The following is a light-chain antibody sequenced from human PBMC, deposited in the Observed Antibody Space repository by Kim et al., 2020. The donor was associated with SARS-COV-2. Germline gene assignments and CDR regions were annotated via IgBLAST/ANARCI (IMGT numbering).Light chain of an antibody. J-gene: IGKJ5*01. V-gene: IGKV1-33*01. Sequence: ASVGDRVTLTCQASQDISNHLSWYQQKPGKAPNVLIYDASNLEAGVPSRFSGSGSGTDFTFTISSLQPEDIATYYCQQYENLPITFGQGTRLEIK. CDR2: DAS. CDR3: QQYENLPIT. CDR1: QDISNH.